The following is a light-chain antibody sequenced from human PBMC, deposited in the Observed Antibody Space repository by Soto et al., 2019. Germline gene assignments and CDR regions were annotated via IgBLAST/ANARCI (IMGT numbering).Light chain of an antibody. CDR3: MQALQTPPT. J-gene: IGKJ2*01. Sequence: DIVMTQSPLSLPVTPGEPASISCRSSQSLLHSNGYNYLDWYLQKPGQSPQLLIYLGSNRASGVPDRFRGSGSGTDFTLKISRVEAEDVGVYYCMQALQTPPTCGQGTKLEIK. CDR1: QSLLHSNGYNY. CDR2: LGS. V-gene: IGKV2-28*01.